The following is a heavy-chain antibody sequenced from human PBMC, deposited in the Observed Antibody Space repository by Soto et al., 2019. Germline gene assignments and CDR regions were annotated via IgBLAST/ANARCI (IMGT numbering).Heavy chain of an antibody. J-gene: IGHJ4*02. CDR3: ASRDPGTSVDY. CDR1: GGSFTSNNW. D-gene: IGHD1-7*01. V-gene: IGHV4-4*02. CDR2: IYRTGST. Sequence: PSETLSLTCAVSGGSFTSNNWWTWVRQPPGQGLEWIGEIYRTGSTNYNPSLKSRVTISLDKSEDQFSLKVTSLTAADTAVYYCASRDPGTSVDYWGQGTLVTVSS.